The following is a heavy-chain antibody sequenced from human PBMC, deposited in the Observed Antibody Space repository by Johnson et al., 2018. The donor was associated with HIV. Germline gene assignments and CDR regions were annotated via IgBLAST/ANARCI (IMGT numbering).Heavy chain of an antibody. Sequence: VQLVESGGGLVQPGGSLRLSCAASGFTFDDYGMSWVRQAPGKGLEWVSAISGSGGSTYYADSVKGRFTISRDNSKNTLYLQMNSLRAGDTAVYYCARGAMGAFDIWGQGTMVTVSS. J-gene: IGHJ3*02. CDR3: ARGAMGAFDI. D-gene: IGHD1-26*01. CDR2: ISGSGGST. V-gene: IGHV3-23*04. CDR1: GFTFDDYG.